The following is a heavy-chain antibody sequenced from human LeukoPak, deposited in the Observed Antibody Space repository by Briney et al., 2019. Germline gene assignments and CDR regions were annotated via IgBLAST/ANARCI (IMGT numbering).Heavy chain of an antibody. V-gene: IGHV2-5*02. CDR3: AHSPGGYCSGGSCYGRNWFDP. CDR1: GFSLSTSGVG. D-gene: IGHD2-15*01. CDR2: IYWDDDK. Sequence: SGPTLVKPTQTLTLTCTFSGFSLSTSGVGVGWIRQPPGKALEWLALIYWDDDKRYSPSLKSRLTITKDTSKNQVVLTMTNMDPVDTATYYCAHSPGGYCSGGSCYGRNWFDPWGQGTLVTVSS. J-gene: IGHJ5*02.